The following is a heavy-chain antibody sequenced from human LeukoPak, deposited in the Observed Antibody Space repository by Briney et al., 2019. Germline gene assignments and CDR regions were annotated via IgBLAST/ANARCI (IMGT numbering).Heavy chain of an antibody. D-gene: IGHD3-10*01. V-gene: IGHV4-39*07. CDR3: ARSHGSGSYYNLNDY. CDR2: SYYNGNS. J-gene: IGHJ4*02. Sequence: SETLSLTCTVSGDSISSTSYHWGWIRQPPGKELQWIGSSYYNGNSFFNPSLRSRVTISVDTSKNQFSLKLSSVTAADTAVYYCARSHGSGSYYNLNDYWGQGTLVTVSS. CDR1: GDSISSTSYH.